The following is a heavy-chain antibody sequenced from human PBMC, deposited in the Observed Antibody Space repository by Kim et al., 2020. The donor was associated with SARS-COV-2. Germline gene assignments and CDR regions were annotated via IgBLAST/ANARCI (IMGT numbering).Heavy chain of an antibody. V-gene: IGHV3-53*01. J-gene: IGHJ6*02. CDR3: ARGAERYYYGMDV. D-gene: IGHD1-1*01. Sequence: ADPVKGRFTIPRDNSKTTLYLQMNSLRAEDTAVYYCARGAERYYYGMDVWGQGTTVTVSS.